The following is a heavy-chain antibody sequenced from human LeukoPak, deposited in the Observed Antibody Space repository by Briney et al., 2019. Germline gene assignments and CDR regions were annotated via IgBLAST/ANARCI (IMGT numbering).Heavy chain of an antibody. CDR1: GXXFSRXA. CDR2: IIVTDRNP. CDR3: AKDASRDYYYYGMDV. Sequence: SLRLSXXXCGXXFSRXAMSWVGLAPGRGLEWVSAIIVTDRNPSHPVSLKARFTISRDNSKNTLYLQMNSLRAEDTAVYYCAKDASRDYYYYGMDVWGQGTTVTVSS. J-gene: IGHJ6*02. V-gene: IGHV3-23*01.